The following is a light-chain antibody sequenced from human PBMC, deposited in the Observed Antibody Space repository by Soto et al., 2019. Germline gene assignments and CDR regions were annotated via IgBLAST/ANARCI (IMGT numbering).Light chain of an antibody. CDR2: GTS. CDR1: QSISNNH. J-gene: IGKJ4*01. CDR3: EYYGISIT. V-gene: IGKV3-20*01. Sequence: EIVLTQSPGTLSLSPGERVTLSCRTSQSISNNHLAWYQKKPGQAPRLLIHGTSNRATGIPDRFSGSGSGTDFTLTFSRLEPEDFAVYYCEYYGISITVVGVTKGEIK.